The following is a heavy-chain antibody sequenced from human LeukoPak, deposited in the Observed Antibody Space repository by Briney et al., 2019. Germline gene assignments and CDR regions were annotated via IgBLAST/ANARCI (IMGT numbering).Heavy chain of an antibody. V-gene: IGHV3-23*01. CDR1: GFTFSSYA. J-gene: IGHJ4*01. CDR2: ISGSGGST. CDR3: AKVVEYSISYVGGYFDY. D-gene: IGHD6-6*01. Sequence: GGSLRLSCAASGFTFSSYAMSWVRQAPGKGLEWVSAISGSGGSTYYADSVKGRFTISRDNSKNTLYLQMNSLRAEDTAAYYCAKVVEYSISYVGGYFDYWGQGTLVTVCS.